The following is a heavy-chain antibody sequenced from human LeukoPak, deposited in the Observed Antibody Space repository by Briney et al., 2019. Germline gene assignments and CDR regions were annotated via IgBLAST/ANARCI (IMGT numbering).Heavy chain of an antibody. V-gene: IGHV1-2*04. CDR3: ARGTLTAPRSAFDI. CDR1: GDTFTGYY. Sequence: ASVKVSCRASGDTFTGYYMSWVRQAPGQGLEWMGWINPDSGGTHYAQNFQGWVTMTRDTSISTAYMELCRLRSDDTAVYYCARGTLTAPRSAFDIWGQGTMVTVSS. J-gene: IGHJ3*02. CDR2: INPDSGGT. D-gene: IGHD1-14*01.